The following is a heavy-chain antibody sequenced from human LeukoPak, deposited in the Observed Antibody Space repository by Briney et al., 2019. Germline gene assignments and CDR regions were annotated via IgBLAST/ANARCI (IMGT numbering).Heavy chain of an antibody. V-gene: IGHV1-46*01. D-gene: IGHD3-10*01. CDR3: AREGTITMVRGVIIGPFDY. Sequence: ASVKLSCKASGYTFTSYYMHWVRQAPGQGLEWMGIINPSGGSTSYAQKFQGRVTMTRDTSTSTVYMELSSLRSEDTAVYYCAREGTITMVRGVIIGPFDYWGQGTLVTVSS. CDR2: INPSGGST. CDR1: GYTFTSYY. J-gene: IGHJ4*02.